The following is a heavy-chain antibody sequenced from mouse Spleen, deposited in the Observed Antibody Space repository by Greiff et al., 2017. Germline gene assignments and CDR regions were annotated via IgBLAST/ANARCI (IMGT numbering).Heavy chain of an antibody. CDR2: IHPNSGST. CDR1: GYTFTSYW. Sequence: QVQLQQPGAELVKPGASVKLSCKASGYTFTSYWMHWVKQRPGQGLEWIGMIHPNSGSTNYNEKFKSKATLTVDKSSSTAYMQLSSLTSEDSAVYYCAREEDGRYFDYWGQGTTLTVSS. J-gene: IGHJ2*01. V-gene: IGHV1-64*01. CDR3: AREEDGRYFDY.